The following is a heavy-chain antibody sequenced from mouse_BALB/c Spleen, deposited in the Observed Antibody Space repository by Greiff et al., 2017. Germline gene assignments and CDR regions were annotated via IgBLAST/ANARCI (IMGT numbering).Heavy chain of an antibody. CDR1: GYAFTNYL. Sequence: QVQLKQSGAELVRPGTSVKVSCKASGYAFTNYLIEWVKQRPGQGLEWIGVINPGSGGTTYNEKFKGKATLTADKSSSTAYMQLSSLTSDDSAVYCCAREGKLGGFAYWGQGTLVTVSA. D-gene: IGHD4-1*01. J-gene: IGHJ3*01. CDR2: INPGSGGT. CDR3: AREGKLGGFAY. V-gene: IGHV1-54*01.